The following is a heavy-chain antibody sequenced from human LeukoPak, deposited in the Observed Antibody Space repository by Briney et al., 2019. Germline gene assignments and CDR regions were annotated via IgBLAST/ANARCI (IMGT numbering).Heavy chain of an antibody. J-gene: IGHJ4*02. V-gene: IGHV3-30-3*01. CDR1: GFTFSSYA. Sequence: GGSLRLSCAASGFTFSSYAMHWVRQAPGKGLEWVAVISYDGSNKYYADSVKGRFTISRDNSKNTLYLQMNSLRSEDTAVYYCARDQLVAVAGTGGDYWGQGTLVTVSS. CDR2: ISYDGSNK. CDR3: ARDQLVAVAGTGGDY. D-gene: IGHD6-19*01.